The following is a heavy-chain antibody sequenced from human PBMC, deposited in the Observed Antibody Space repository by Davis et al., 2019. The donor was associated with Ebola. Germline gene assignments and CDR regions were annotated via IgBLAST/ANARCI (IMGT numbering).Heavy chain of an antibody. CDR3: ARVATVTTDVDY. D-gene: IGHD4-17*01. J-gene: IGHJ4*02. CDR2: INPSGGST. CDR1: GYTFTSYY. Sequence: ASVKVSCKASGYTFTSYYMHWVRQAPGQGLEWMGIINPSGGSTSYAQKFQGRVTMTRDTSTSTAYMELRSLRSDDTAVYYCARVATVTTDVDYWGQGTLVTVSS. V-gene: IGHV1-46*01.